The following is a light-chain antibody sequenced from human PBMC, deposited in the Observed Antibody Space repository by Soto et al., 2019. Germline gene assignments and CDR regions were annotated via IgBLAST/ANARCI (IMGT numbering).Light chain of an antibody. V-gene: IGKV3-15*01. CDR2: RAS. CDR3: HQYENWPQT. Sequence: EIVMTQSPATLSVSPGERATLSCRASQGITSNLAWYQQKLGQAPRLLIYRASTRATGIPARFSGRGSGTEFTLTISSLQSEDFALYYCHQYENWPQTFGQGTKVEI. J-gene: IGKJ1*01. CDR1: QGITSN.